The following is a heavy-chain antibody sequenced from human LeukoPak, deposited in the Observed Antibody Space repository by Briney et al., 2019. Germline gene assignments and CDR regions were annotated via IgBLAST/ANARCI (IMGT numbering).Heavy chain of an antibody. V-gene: IGHV3-53*03. CDR1: GFTVSNHY. Sequence: PGGSLRLSCAASGFTVSNHYVTWVRQPPGKGLEWVSVIYTGFSADYADSVKGRFTISRDNANNSLFLQMNSLRAEDTAVYYCARTGQYCSGGTCYSGQFDFWGQGTLVTVSS. J-gene: IGHJ4*02. CDR2: IYTGFSA. CDR3: ARTGQYCSGGTCYSGQFDF. D-gene: IGHD2-15*01.